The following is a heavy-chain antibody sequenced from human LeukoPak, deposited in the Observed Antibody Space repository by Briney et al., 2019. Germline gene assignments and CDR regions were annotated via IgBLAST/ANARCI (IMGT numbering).Heavy chain of an antibody. D-gene: IGHD3-10*02. CDR3: ARGGIFGIDAFDI. CDR1: GGSISSGGYS. J-gene: IGHJ3*02. V-gene: IGHV4-30-2*01. Sequence: TPSQTLSLTCAVSGGSISSGGYSWSWIRQPPGKGLEWIGYMYHSGSTYYNPSLKSRVTISVDRSKNQFSPKLSSVTAADTAVYYCARGGIFGIDAFDIWGQGTMVTVSS. CDR2: MYHSGST.